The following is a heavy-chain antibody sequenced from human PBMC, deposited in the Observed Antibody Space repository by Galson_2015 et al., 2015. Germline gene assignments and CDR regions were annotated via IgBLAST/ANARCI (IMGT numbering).Heavy chain of an antibody. V-gene: IGHV1-69*13. CDR1: GGTFGSYA. J-gene: IGHJ6*02. CDR2: IIPIFGTA. D-gene: IGHD3-22*01. Sequence: SVKVSCKASGGTFGSYAISWVRQAPGQGLEWMGGIIPIFGTANYAQKFQGRVTITADESTSTAYMELSSLRSEDTAVYYCAKDYDSSGYYALGRTLGYYGMDVWGQGTTVTVSS. CDR3: AKDYDSSGYYALGRTLGYYGMDV.